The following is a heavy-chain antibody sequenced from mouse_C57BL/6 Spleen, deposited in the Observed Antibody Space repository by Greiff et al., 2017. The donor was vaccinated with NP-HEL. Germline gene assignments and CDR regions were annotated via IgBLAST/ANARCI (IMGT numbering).Heavy chain of an antibody. J-gene: IGHJ2*01. CDR2: INPGSGGT. CDR1: GYAFTNYL. Sequence: QVQLKESGAELVRPGTSVKVSCKASGYAFTNYLIEWVKQRPGQGLEWIGVINPGSGGTNYNEKFKGKATLTADKSSSTAYMQLSSLTSEDSAVYFCARLSSSYLGDYFDYWGQGTTLTVSS. D-gene: IGHD1-1*01. V-gene: IGHV1-54*01. CDR3: ARLSSSYLGDYFDY.